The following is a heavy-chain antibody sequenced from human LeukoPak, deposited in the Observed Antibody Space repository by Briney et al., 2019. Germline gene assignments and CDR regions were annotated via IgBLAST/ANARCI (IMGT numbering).Heavy chain of an antibody. Sequence: SETLSLTCTVSGGSISSYYWSWIRQPPGKGLEWIGYIYYSGSTNYNPSLKSRVTISVDTSKNQFSLKLSSVTAADTAVYYCAGEFSWSGFFDYWGQGTLVTVSS. CDR3: AGEFSWSGFFDY. CDR2: IYYSGST. D-gene: IGHD3-3*01. CDR1: GGSISSYY. J-gene: IGHJ4*02. V-gene: IGHV4-59*01.